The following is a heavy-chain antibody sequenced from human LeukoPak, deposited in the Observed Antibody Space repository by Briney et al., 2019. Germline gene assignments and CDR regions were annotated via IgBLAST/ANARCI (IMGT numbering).Heavy chain of an antibody. V-gene: IGHV1-8*01. CDR2: MNPNSGNT. D-gene: IGHD5-12*01. Sequence: ASVKVSCKASGYTFTSYDINWVRQATGQGLEWMGWMNPNSGNTGYAQKFQGRVTMTRNTSISTAYMELSSLRSEDTAVYYCARGRTRYSGYAYAYWGQGTLVTVSS. J-gene: IGHJ4*02. CDR3: ARGRTRYSGYAYAY. CDR1: GYTFTSYD.